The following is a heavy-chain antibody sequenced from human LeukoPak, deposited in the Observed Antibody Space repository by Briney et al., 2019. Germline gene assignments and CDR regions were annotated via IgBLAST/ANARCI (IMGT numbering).Heavy chain of an antibody. V-gene: IGHV3-74*01. CDR2: INEYGSIR. CDR1: GFTFSNYR. D-gene: IGHD2-8*01. CDR3: VRDLILVWTPGDDFDH. Sequence: GGSLRLACSASGFTFSNYRIDTVRRAPGKGVEWVSRINEYGSIRRYADSVKGRFTNSRDNAKNTVSLQMSSLRAEDTAVYYCVRDLILVWTPGDDFDHWRQGTLVTVSS. J-gene: IGHJ4*02.